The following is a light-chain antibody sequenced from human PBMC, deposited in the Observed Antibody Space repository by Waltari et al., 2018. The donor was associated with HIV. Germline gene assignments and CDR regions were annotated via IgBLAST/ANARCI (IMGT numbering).Light chain of an antibody. CDR2: EVS. J-gene: IGLJ2*01. Sequence: QSALTQPASVCGSPGQSITIPCTGPSSDGGRYNVVSWYHQHPGTAPKLMIYEVSQRPSGVSNRFSGSKSGNTASLTISGLQAEDEADYHCCSYAGSSTYVVFGGGTKLTVL. CDR1: SSDGGRYNV. CDR3: CSYAGSSTYVV. V-gene: IGLV2-23*02.